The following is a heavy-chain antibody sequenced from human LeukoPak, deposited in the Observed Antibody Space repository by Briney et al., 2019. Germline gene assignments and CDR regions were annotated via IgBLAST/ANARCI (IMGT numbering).Heavy chain of an antibody. CDR3: ARNSSDWYGYMDV. CDR1: GYTFISYV. J-gene: IGHJ6*04. V-gene: IGHV1-18*01. D-gene: IGHD6-19*01. Sequence: ASVKFSCKASGYTFISYVIRWVRHAPGQGVEWMGWISTYNGNANYAQKLQGRVSMTTETSTSTAYMELRSLRSDDTAVYYCARNSSDWYGYMDVWGKGTTVTVSS. CDR2: ISTYNGNA.